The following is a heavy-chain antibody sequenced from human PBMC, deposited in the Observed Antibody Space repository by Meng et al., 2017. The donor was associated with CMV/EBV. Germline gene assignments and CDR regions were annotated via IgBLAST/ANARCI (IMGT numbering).Heavy chain of an antibody. CDR3: ARDDYDFWSGYYSDSDY. D-gene: IGHD3-3*01. CDR2: MNPNSGNT. Sequence: ASVKVSCKASGYTFTSYDINWVRQATGQGLEWMGWMNPNSGNTGYAQKFQGRVTITRNTSISTAYMELSSLRSEDTAVYYCARDDYDFWSGYYSDSDYWGQGTLVTVS. V-gene: IGHV1-8*03. CDR1: GYTFTSYD. J-gene: IGHJ4*02.